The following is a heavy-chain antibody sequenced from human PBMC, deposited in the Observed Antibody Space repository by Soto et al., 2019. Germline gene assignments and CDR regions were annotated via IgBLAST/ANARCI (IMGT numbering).Heavy chain of an antibody. CDR1: GDSTSRGGYY. D-gene: IGHD4-17*01. J-gene: IGHJ3*02. Sequence: QVRLQASGPGLVKPSQTLSLTCRVSGDSTSRGGYYWSWIRQHPGKGLEWIGYIYWSGNTYFNPSLKSRVSISLGTSSNQFSLNLTSVTAADTAVYYCARGAADYGDAFDIWGQGTTVTVSS. V-gene: IGHV4-31*03. CDR2: IYWSGNT. CDR3: ARGAADYGDAFDI.